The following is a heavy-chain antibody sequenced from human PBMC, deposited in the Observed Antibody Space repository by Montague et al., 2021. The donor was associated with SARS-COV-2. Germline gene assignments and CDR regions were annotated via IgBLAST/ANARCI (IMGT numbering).Heavy chain of an antibody. J-gene: IGHJ6*02. CDR1: GFSLSTSGMC. Sequence: PALVKPTQTLTLTCTFSGFSLSTSGMCVSWIRQPPGKALEWLALIDWDDDKYYSTSLKTRLTISKDTSKNQVVLTMTNMGPVDTATYYCARTQIVDIYYYYGMDVWGQGTTVTVSS. D-gene: IGHD5-12*01. CDR2: IDWDDDK. CDR3: ARTQIVDIYYYYGMDV. V-gene: IGHV2-70*01.